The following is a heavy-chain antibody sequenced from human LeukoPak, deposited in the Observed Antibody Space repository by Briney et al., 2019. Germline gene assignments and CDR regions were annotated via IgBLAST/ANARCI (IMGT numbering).Heavy chain of an antibody. J-gene: IGHJ4*02. Sequence: SETLSLTCTVSGGSISSYYWSWIRQPPGKGLEWIGYIYYSGSTNYNPSLKSRVTISVDTSKNQFSLKLSSVTAADTAMYYCARAWATDYFDYWGQGTLVTVSS. CDR1: GGSISSYY. CDR3: ARAWATDYFDY. V-gene: IGHV4-59*01. CDR2: IYYSGST.